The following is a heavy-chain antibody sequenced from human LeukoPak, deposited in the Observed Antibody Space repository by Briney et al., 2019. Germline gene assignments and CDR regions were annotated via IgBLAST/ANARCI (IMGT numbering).Heavy chain of an antibody. CDR2: INPNSGGT. J-gene: IGHJ5*02. D-gene: IGHD2-2*01. CDR1: GYTFTGYY. Sequence: ASVKVSCKASGYTFTGYYMHWVRQAPGQGLEWMGWINPNSGGTNYAQKFQGRVTMTRDTSISTAYMELSRLRSDDTAVYYCASESHCSSTSCYAGGVASANWFDPWGQGTLVTVSS. V-gene: IGHV1-2*02. CDR3: ASESHCSSTSCYAGGVASANWFDP.